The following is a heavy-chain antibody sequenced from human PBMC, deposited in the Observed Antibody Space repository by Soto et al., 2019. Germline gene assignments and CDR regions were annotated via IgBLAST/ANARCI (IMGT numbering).Heavy chain of an antibody. CDR1: GSIVSSFP. CDR3: ARKVAGSI. CDR2: ISSRGVDS. V-gene: IGHV3-23*01. Sequence: EMHLLESGGGLVQPGGSLRLSCAALGSIVSSFPMTWVRRAPGKGLEWVSSISSRGVDSFYADSVKGRFTISRDSSKNMLFLQLSSLRAEDTAVYYCARKVAGSIWGQGTLVTVSS. D-gene: IGHD6-19*01. J-gene: IGHJ4*02.